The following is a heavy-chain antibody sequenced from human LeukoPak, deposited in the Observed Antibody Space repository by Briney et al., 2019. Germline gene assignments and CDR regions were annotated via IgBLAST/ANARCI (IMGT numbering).Heavy chain of an antibody. V-gene: IGHV1-18*01. Sequence: GASVKVSCKASGYTFTSYGISWVRRAPGQGLEWMGWISAHNGDTNYAQKFQGRVSMTTDTSTSTGYMELRSLTSDDTAVYYCARDLKRTVGATTTSDYWGQGTLVTVSS. CDR3: ARDLKRTVGATTTSDY. CDR1: GYTFTSYG. J-gene: IGHJ4*02. D-gene: IGHD1-26*01. CDR2: ISAHNGDT.